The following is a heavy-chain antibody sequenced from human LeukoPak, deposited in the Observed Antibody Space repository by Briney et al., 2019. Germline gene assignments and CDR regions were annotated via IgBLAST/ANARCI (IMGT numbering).Heavy chain of an antibody. CDR1: GGSISSYY. Sequence: PSETLSLTCTVSGGSISSYYWRWIRQPPGKGLEWIGYIYYSGSTNYNPSLKSRVTISVDTSKNQFSLKLSSVTAADTAVYYCARDSPTRDGYNTGPYYYYGMDVWGQGTTVTVSS. D-gene: IGHD5-12*01. CDR3: ARDSPTRDGYNTGPYYYYGMDV. CDR2: IYYSGST. V-gene: IGHV4-59*01. J-gene: IGHJ6*02.